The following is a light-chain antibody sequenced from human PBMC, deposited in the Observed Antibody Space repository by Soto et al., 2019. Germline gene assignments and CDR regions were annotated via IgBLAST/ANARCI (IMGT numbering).Light chain of an antibody. CDR3: QQYNSYS. J-gene: IGKJ1*01. CDR2: HAS. CDR1: QSISDW. V-gene: IGKV1-5*01. Sequence: DIQLIQSPSFLSPTIGESVTITCRASQSISDWLAWYQQKPGTAPKVLINHASSLQSGVPSRFSGSGSGTEFTLTISSLQPDDFATYYCQQYNSYSFGQGTKVDVK.